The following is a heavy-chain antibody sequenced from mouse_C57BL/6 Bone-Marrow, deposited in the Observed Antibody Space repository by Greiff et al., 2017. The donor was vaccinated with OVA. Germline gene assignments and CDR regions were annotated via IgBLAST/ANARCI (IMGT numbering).Heavy chain of an antibody. CDR1: GYTFTSYW. CDR2: IYPGSGST. J-gene: IGHJ1*03. CDR3: ALTFYWYFDV. D-gene: IGHD4-1*01. V-gene: IGHV1-55*01. Sequence: QVQLKQPGAELVKPGASVKMSCKASGYTFTSYWITWVKQRPGQGLEWIGDIYPGSGSTNYNEKFKSKATLTVDTSSSTAYMQLSSLTSEDSAVYYCALTFYWYFDVWGTGTTVTVSS.